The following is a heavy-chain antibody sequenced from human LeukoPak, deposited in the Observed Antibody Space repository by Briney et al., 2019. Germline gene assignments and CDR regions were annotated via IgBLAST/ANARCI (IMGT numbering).Heavy chain of an antibody. J-gene: IGHJ6*02. CDR2: IRSKAYGGTT. V-gene: IGHV3-49*03. CDR1: GFTFGDYA. CDR3: TYYYDSSGYHYYYGMDV. Sequence: GGSLRLSCTASGFTFGDYAMSWFRQAPGKGLEWVGFIRSKAYGGTTEYAASVKGRFTISRDDSKSIAYLQMNSLKTEDTAVYYCTYYYDSSGYHYYYGMDVWGQGTTVTVSS. D-gene: IGHD3-22*01.